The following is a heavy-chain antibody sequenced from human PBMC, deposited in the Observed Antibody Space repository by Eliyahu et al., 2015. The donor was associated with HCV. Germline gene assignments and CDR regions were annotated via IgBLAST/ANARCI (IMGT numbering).Heavy chain of an antibody. D-gene: IGHD5-18*01. Sequence: EVQLVESGGGLVKPGGSLRLSCAASGFXFSSYSMNWVRQAPGKGLEWVSSISSSSSYIYYADSVKGRFTISRDNAKNSLYLQMNSLRAEDTAVYYCARDRRGYSYGSDAFDIWGQGTMVTVSS. CDR2: ISSSSSYI. CDR1: GFXFSSYS. J-gene: IGHJ3*02. V-gene: IGHV3-21*01. CDR3: ARDRRGYSYGSDAFDI.